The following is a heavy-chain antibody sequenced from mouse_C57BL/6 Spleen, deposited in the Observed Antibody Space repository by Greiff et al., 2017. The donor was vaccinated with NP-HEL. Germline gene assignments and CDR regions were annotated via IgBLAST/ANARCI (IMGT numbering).Heavy chain of an antibody. V-gene: IGHV5-17*01. D-gene: IGHD1-1*01. CDR3: ARRGYYGSSYNYAMDY. CDR2: ISSGSRTI. J-gene: IGHJ4*01. Sequence: EVKLQESGGGLVKPGGSLKLSCAASGFTFSDYGMHWVRQAPEKGLEWVAYISSGSRTIYYADTVKGRFTISRDNAKNTLFLQMTSLRSEDTAMYYCARRGYYGSSYNYAMDYWGQGTSVTVSS. CDR1: GFTFSDYG.